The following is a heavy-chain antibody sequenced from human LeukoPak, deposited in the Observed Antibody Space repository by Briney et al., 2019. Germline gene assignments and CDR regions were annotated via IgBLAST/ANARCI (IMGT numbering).Heavy chain of an antibody. V-gene: IGHV3-33*01. J-gene: IGHJ6*02. Sequence: GGSLRLSCAASGFTFSSYGMHWVRQAPGKGLEWVAVIWYDGSNKYYADSVKSRFTISRDNSKNTLYLQMNSLRAEDTAVYYCARSRGYSGYDTYYYYGMDVWGQGTTVTVSS. D-gene: IGHD5-12*01. CDR3: ARSRGYSGYDTYYYYGMDV. CDR2: IWYDGSNK. CDR1: GFTFSSYG.